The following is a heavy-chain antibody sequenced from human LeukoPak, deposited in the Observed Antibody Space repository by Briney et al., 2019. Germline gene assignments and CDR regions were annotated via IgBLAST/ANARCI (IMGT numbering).Heavy chain of an antibody. CDR1: GFTFSSYG. Sequence: GGSLRLSCAASGFTFSSYGFHWVRQAPGKGLEWVALIWYDGSNKYYADSVKGRFTVSKDISKSTLFLQMNSLRAEDTAVYYCARDLGNYGSGSSYFDYWGQGALVTVSS. V-gene: IGHV3-33*01. J-gene: IGHJ4*02. CDR3: ARDLGNYGSGSSYFDY. CDR2: IWYDGSNK. D-gene: IGHD3-10*01.